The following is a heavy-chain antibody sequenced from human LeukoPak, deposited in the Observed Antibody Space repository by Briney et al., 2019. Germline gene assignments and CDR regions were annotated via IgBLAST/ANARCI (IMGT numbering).Heavy chain of an antibody. J-gene: IGHJ5*02. CDR2: INHSGST. V-gene: IGHV4-34*01. D-gene: IGHD2-2*01. Sequence: SETLSLTCAVYGGSFSGYYWSWIRQPPGKGLEWIGEINHSGSTNYNPSLKSRVTISVETSKNQFSLKLSSVTAADTAVYYCARRRNEYQLLFRGWFDPWGQGTLVTVSS. CDR3: ARRRNEYQLLFRGWFDP. CDR1: GGSFSGYY.